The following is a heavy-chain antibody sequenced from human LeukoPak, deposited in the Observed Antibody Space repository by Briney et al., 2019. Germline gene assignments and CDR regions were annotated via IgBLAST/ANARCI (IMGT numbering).Heavy chain of an antibody. CDR2: ISGSGGNT. CDR1: GFTFSSYA. CDR3: AKATDDFWSGYPIFDY. D-gene: IGHD3-3*01. Sequence: PGGSLRLSCAASGFTFSSYAMSWVRQAPGKGLEWVSAISGSGGNTYYADSVKGRFTISRDNSKNTLYLQMNSLRAEDTAVYYCAKATDDFWSGYPIFDYWGQGTLVTVSS. V-gene: IGHV3-23*01. J-gene: IGHJ4*02.